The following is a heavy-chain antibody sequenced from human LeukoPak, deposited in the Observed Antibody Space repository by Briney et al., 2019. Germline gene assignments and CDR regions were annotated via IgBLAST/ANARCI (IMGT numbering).Heavy chain of an antibody. CDR2: ISGSGGGT. CDR3: AKTPEPGIGACFDY. D-gene: IGHD2-15*01. V-gene: IGHV3-23*01. CDR1: GFTFSSYA. J-gene: IGHJ4*01. Sequence: RSGGSLRLFCAASGFTFSSYAMNWVRQAPGKGLEWVSGISGSGGGTYYADSVKGRFTISRDNSKNTLNLQVNSLRAEDTAVYYCAKTPEPGIGACFDYWGHGTLVTVSS.